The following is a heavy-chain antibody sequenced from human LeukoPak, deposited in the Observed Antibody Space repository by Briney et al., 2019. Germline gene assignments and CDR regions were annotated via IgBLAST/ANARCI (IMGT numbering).Heavy chain of an antibody. Sequence: GASVKVSCKASGYTFTSYDINWVRQATGQGLEWMGWMNPKSGYTGYAQKFQGKVTMTRDTSISTAYMEVSSLTFDDTAIYHCARVNGLPDYWGQGTLVTVSS. CDR2: MNPKSGYT. D-gene: IGHD2-8*01. CDR3: ARVNGLPDY. V-gene: IGHV1-8*01. J-gene: IGHJ4*02. CDR1: GYTFTSYD.